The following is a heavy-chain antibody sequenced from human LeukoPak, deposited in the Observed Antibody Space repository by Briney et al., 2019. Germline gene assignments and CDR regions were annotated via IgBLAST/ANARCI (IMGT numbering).Heavy chain of an antibody. CDR1: GFTSSSYE. CDR3: ARDSLYYYDSKQRDAFDI. V-gene: IGHV3-48*03. D-gene: IGHD3-22*01. Sequence: GGSLRLSCAAAGFTSSSYETNWARQAPGKGLEWVSYISSSGSTIYYADSVNGRFTISRDNAKNSLYLQMNSLRAEDTAVYYCARDSLYYYDSKQRDAFDIWGQGTMVTVSS. CDR2: ISSSGSTI. J-gene: IGHJ3*02.